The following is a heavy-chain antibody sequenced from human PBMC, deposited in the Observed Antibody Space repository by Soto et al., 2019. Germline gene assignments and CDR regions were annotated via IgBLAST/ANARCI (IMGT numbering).Heavy chain of an antibody. V-gene: IGHV3-66*01. CDR3: ARDVPGYDISTGYRRYFDY. D-gene: IGHD3-9*01. CDR1: GFTVSSNY. J-gene: IGHJ4*02. Sequence: GSLRLSCAASGFTVSSNYMSWVRQAPGKGLEWVSVIYSGGSTYYADSVKGRFTISRDNSKNTLYLQMNSLRAEDTAVYYCARDVPGYDISTGYRRYFDYWGQGTLVTVSS. CDR2: IYSGGST.